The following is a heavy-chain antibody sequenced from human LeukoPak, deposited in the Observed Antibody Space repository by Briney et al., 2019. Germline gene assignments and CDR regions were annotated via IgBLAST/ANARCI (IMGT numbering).Heavy chain of an antibody. CDR1: GFTFSSYA. CDR3: ARDLSGSGWSLNN. Sequence: GGSLRLSCAASGFTFSSYAVSWVRQAPGKGLEWVSAISGSGGSTYYADSVKGRFTISRDNSKNTVCLQMNSLRVEDTAVYYCARDLSGSGWSLNNWGQGTLVTVSS. V-gene: IGHV3-23*01. D-gene: IGHD6-19*01. J-gene: IGHJ4*02. CDR2: ISGSGGST.